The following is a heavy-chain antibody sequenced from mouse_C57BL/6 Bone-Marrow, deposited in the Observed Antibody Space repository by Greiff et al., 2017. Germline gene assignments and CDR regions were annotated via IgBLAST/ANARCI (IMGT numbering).Heavy chain of an antibody. D-gene: IGHD2-5*01. V-gene: IGHV2-6*01. CDR3: ASRDSNLFAY. J-gene: IGHJ3*01. Sequence: VQLQQSGPGLVAPSQSLSITCTVSGFSLTSYGVDWVRQSPGKGLEWLGVIWGVGSTNYNSALKSRLSISKDNSKSQVFLKMNSLQTDDTARYYCASRDSNLFAYWGQGTLVTVSA. CDR2: IWGVGST. CDR1: GFSLTSYG.